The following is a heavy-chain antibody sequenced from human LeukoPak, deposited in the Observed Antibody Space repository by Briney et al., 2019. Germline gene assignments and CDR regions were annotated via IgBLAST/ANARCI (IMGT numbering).Heavy chain of an antibody. V-gene: IGHV1-18*01. J-gene: IGHJ5*02. D-gene: IGHD3-10*01. CDR1: GYTFTSYG. CDR3: ARDRTMVRGVLGWFDP. CDR2: ISAYNGNT. Sequence: VASVKVSCKASGYTFTSYGISWVRQAPGQGLEWMGWISAYNGNTNYAQKLQGRVTMTTDTSTSTAYMELRSLRSDDTAVYYCARDRTMVRGVLGWFDPWGQGTLVTVSS.